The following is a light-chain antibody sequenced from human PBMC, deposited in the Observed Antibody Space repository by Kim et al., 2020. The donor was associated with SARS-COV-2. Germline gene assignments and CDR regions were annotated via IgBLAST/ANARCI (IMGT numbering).Light chain of an antibody. J-gene: IGLJ2*01. CDR2: DTG. CDR1: QEPVTRVHF. CDR3: LLSYSDSRV. V-gene: IGLV7-46*01. Sequence: PGGPVTLTCDSSQEPVTRVHFPYWFTQKPGQAPRRLIYDTGNRHSWTPARFSGSLLGGKAALTLSAAQPEDEADYYCLLSYSDSRVFGGGTQLTVL.